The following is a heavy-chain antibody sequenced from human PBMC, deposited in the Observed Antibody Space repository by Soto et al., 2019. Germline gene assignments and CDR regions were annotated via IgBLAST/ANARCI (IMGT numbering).Heavy chain of an antibody. V-gene: IGHV3-23*01. CDR3: AKAWDIVVVPAAKGIDY. Sequence: GGSLRLSCAPCCFLFSSYAMGWVRPAPGKGLEWVSAISGSGGSTYYADSVKGRFTISRDNSKNTLYLQMNSLRAEDTAVYYCAKAWDIVVVPAAKGIDYWGQG. CDR1: CFLFSSYA. D-gene: IGHD2-2*01. J-gene: IGHJ4*02. CDR2: ISGSGGST.